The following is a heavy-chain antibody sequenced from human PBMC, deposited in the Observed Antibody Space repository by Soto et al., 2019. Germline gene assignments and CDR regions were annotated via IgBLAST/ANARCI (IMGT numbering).Heavy chain of an antibody. CDR3: VRESAYSSSWYWFDP. Sequence: NPPETLSLTCAVYGGSFSGYYWSWIRQHPGKGLEWIGYIYYSGSTYYNPSLKSRVTISVDTSKNQFSLKLSSVTAADTAVYYCVRESAYSSSWYWFDPWGQGTLVTVSS. D-gene: IGHD6-13*01. CDR1: GGSFSGYY. J-gene: IGHJ5*02. CDR2: IYYSGST. V-gene: IGHV4-31*11.